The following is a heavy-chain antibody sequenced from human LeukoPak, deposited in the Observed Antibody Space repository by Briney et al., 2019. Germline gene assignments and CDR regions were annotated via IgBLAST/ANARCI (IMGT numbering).Heavy chain of an antibody. V-gene: IGHV3-7*01. J-gene: IGHJ4*02. CDR1: GFRFSGFW. D-gene: IGHD3-22*01. CDR2: IKEDGSDT. Sequence: GGSLRLSCAASGFRFSGFWMSWVRQAPGKGLEWVANIKEDGSDTYYVDSVKGRFTISRDNAKNSVYLQMSGLRDEDTAVYYCTRDPPHGVYDSSDTPFDYWGQGTLVTVSS. CDR3: TRDPPHGVYDSSDTPFDY.